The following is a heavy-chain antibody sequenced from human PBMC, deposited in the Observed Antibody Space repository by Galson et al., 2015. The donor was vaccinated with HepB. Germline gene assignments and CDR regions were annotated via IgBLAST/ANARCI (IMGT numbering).Heavy chain of an antibody. J-gene: IGHJ3*02. CDR3: ARYCSSTSCHGPDAFDI. V-gene: IGHV3-11*06. Sequence: SLRLSCAASGFTFSYYYMTWIRQAPGKGLEWVSYISSSSSGYTNYADSVKGRFTISRDNAKNSLYLQMNSLRAEDTAVYYCARYCSSTSCHGPDAFDIWGQGTMVTVSS. CDR1: GFTFSYYY. D-gene: IGHD2-2*01. CDR2: ISSSSSGYT.